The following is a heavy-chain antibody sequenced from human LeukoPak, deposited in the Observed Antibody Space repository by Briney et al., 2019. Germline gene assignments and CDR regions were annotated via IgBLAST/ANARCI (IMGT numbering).Heavy chain of an antibody. CDR3: ARHSGAPPEDDAFDI. J-gene: IGHJ3*02. CDR2: IFYSGNT. Sequence: SETLSLTCAVSGGSINSSSYYWGWIRQPPGKGLEWIGSIFYSGNTYDNPSLKSRVTISVDTSKNQFSLKLSSVTAADTAVYYCARHSGAPPEDDAFDIWGQGTMVTVSS. CDR1: GGSINSSSYY. V-gene: IGHV4-39*01. D-gene: IGHD1-26*01.